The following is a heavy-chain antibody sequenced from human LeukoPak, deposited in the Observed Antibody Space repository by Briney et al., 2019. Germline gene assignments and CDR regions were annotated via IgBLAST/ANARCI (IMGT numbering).Heavy chain of an antibody. CDR1: GGSISTAHW. D-gene: IGHD3-16*01. CDR2: IYHRGNS. V-gene: IGHV4-4*02. J-gene: IGHJ6*03. Sequence: PSETLSLTCAVSGGSISTAHWWSWVRQSPGKGLEWIGEIYHRGNSNYNPSLKSRVSISVDTSKNQFSLKVTSLTAADTAVYYCARWPVGDYYYYMDVWGKGTTVTVSS. CDR3: ARWPVGDYYYYMDV.